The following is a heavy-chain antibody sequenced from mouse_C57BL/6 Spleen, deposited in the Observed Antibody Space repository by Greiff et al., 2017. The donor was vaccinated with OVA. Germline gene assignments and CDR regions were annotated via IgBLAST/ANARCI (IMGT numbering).Heavy chain of an antibody. V-gene: IGHV3-6*01. D-gene: IGHD2-5*01. CDR1: GYSITSGYY. CDR2: ISYDGSN. CDR3: ARDYSNY. J-gene: IGHJ3*01. Sequence: DVQLQESGPGLVKPSQSLSLTCSVTGYSITSGYYWNWIRQFPGNKLEWMGYISYDGSNNYNPSLKNRISITRDTSKNQFFLKLNSVTTEDTATYYCARDYSNYWGQGTLVTVSA.